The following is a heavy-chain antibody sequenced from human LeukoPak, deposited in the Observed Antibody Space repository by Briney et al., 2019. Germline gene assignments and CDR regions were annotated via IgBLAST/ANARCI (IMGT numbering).Heavy chain of an antibody. Sequence: SETLCLTCTHPRGSLSSYYWSSIRQPPGKGLEWIGYIYYSGSTNYNPSLKSRVTISVDTSKNQFSLKLSSVTAADTAVYYCARQMDTAMVKGHYHYYMDVWGKGSPVTVSS. D-gene: IGHD5-18*01. CDR1: RGSLSSYY. V-gene: IGHV4-59*08. CDR3: ARQMDTAMVKGHYHYYMDV. J-gene: IGHJ6*03. CDR2: IYYSGST.